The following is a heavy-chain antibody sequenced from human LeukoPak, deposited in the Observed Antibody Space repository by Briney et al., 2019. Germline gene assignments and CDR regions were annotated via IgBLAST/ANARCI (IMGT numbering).Heavy chain of an antibody. J-gene: IGHJ3*02. CDR2: IGTDGSYI. Sequence: GGSLRVSCAASGFTFSSHNMNWVRQAPMKGLEWVSSIGTDGSYIYYADSVQGRFTISRDNAKNSLYLQMNSLTAEDTAVYYWARKMRTGDMVGTFEICGQGTMVNDSS. CDR3: ARKMRTGDMVGTFEI. D-gene: IGHD1-1*01. CDR1: GFTFSSHN. V-gene: IGHV3-21*01.